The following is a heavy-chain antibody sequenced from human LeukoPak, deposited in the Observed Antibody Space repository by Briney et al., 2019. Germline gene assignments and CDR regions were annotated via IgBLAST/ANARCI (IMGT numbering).Heavy chain of an antibody. D-gene: IGHD4-23*01. CDR1: GGTFSSYA. J-gene: IGHJ2*01. CDR3: ARADYGVISDRNRGETYWYFDL. Sequence: ASVKVSCKASGGTFSSYAISWVRQAPGQGLEWMGGIIPIFGTANYAQKFQGRVTITADKSTSTAYMELSSLRSEDTAVYYCARADYGVISDRNRGETYWYFDLWGRGTLVTVSS. CDR2: IIPIFGTA. V-gene: IGHV1-69*06.